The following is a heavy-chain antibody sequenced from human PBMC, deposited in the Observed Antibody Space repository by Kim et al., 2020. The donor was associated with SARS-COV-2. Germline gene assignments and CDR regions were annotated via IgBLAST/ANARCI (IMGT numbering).Heavy chain of an antibody. J-gene: IGHJ6*02. D-gene: IGHD3-10*01. CDR1: GFTFSGYW. CDR2: ISSDGSSI. CDR3: ARGGASGSYSGVNYGLDV. Sequence: GLSLRLSCAASGFTFSGYWMHWVRQAPGKGLVWVSRISSDGSSINYADFVKGRFTISRDNAKNTLYVQMNSLRVEDTAVYYCARGGASGSYSGVNYGLDVWGQGTTGTVSS. V-gene: IGHV3-74*01.